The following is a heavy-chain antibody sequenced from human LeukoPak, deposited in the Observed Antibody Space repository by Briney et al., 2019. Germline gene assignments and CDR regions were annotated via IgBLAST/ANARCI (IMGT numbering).Heavy chain of an antibody. Sequence: GGSLRLSCAASGFTFSSYSMNWVRQAPGKGLEWVSSISSSSSYIYYADSVKGRFTISRDNSKNTLYLQMNSLRAEDTAVYYCAKDPQPYITMVRGVIPYYFDYWGQGTLVTVSS. D-gene: IGHD3-10*01. CDR2: ISSSSSYI. CDR3: AKDPQPYITMVRGVIPYYFDY. V-gene: IGHV3-21*01. J-gene: IGHJ4*02. CDR1: GFTFSSYS.